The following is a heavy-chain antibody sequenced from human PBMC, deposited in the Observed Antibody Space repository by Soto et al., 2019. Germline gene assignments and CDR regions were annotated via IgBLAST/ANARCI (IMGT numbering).Heavy chain of an antibody. CDR2: ISGSGSPT. Sequence: EVQLLESGGGLGQPGGSLRLSCAASGFTFSSYAMTWVRQAPGRGLEWVSAISGSGSPTYYADSVKGRFTISRDNSQNTLYLQMNSRRADDTAVYYCARDMSGGTYNYYYGMDVWGQGTTVTVSS. D-gene: IGHD1-26*01. CDR1: GFTFSSYA. V-gene: IGHV3-23*01. J-gene: IGHJ6*02. CDR3: ARDMSGGTYNYYYGMDV.